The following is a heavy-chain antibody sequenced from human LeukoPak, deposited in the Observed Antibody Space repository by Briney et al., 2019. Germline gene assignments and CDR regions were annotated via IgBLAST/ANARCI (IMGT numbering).Heavy chain of an antibody. CDR1: GGTFSSYA. J-gene: IGHJ6*02. Sequence: WASVKVSCKASGGTFSSYAISWVRQAPGQGLEWMGGIIPIFGTANYAQKFQGRVTITADESTSTAYMELSSLRSEDTAVYYCVVRGVKNYYYGMDVWGQGTTVTVSS. V-gene: IGHV1-69*13. CDR2: IIPIFGTA. CDR3: VVRGVKNYYYGMDV. D-gene: IGHD3-10*01.